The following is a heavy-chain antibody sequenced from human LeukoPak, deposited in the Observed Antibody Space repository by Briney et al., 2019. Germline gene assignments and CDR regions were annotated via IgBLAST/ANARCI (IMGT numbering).Heavy chain of an antibody. D-gene: IGHD3-9*01. V-gene: IGHV3-23*01. CDR3: AKDSAILTGDY. CDR2: ISGSGGSGGST. CDR1: GFTFRSYA. Sequence: GGSLRLSCAASGFTFRSYAMSWVRQAPGKGLEWVSAISGSGGSGGSTDYADSVKGRFTISRDNSKNTLYLQMNSLRAEDTAVYYCAKDSAILTGDYWGQGTLVTVSS. J-gene: IGHJ4*02.